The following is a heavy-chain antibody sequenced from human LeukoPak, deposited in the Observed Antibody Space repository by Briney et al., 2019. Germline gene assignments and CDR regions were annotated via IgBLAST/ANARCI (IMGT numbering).Heavy chain of an antibody. J-gene: IGHJ4*02. V-gene: IGHV3-53*01. CDR2: IYSGGST. CDR1: GFTVSSNY. D-gene: IGHD5-18*01. Sequence: GGSLRLSCAASGFTVSSNYMSWVRQAPGKGLEWVSVIYSGGSTYYADSVKGRFSISRDNSKSTLSLQMNSLRAEDTAIYYCATYRQVMLPFESWGQGTLVTVSS. CDR3: ATYRQVMLPFES.